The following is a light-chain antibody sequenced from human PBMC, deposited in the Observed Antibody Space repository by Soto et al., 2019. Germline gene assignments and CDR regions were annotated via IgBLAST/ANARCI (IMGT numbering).Light chain of an antibody. CDR3: QQYGSSPPIT. CDR1: QSVSSSY. Sequence: EIVLTQSRGTLSLSPGERATLSCSASQSVSSSYLAWYQQKPGQAPRLLIYGASSRATGIPDRFSGSGSGTDFTLTISRLEPEDFAVYYCQQYGSSPPITFGQGTRLEIK. V-gene: IGKV3-20*01. J-gene: IGKJ5*01. CDR2: GAS.